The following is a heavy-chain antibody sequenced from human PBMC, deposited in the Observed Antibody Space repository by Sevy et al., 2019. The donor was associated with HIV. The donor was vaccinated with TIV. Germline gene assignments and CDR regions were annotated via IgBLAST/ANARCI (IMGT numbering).Heavy chain of an antibody. Sequence: GESLKISCAASGFTFSSYAMSWVRQAPGKGLEWVSAISGSGGSTYYADSVKGRFTISRDNSKNTLYLQMNSLRAEDTAVYYCAKDSFRLNAFDIWGQGTMVTVSS. J-gene: IGHJ3*02. V-gene: IGHV3-23*01. CDR3: AKDSFRLNAFDI. CDR2: ISGSGGST. CDR1: GFTFSSYA.